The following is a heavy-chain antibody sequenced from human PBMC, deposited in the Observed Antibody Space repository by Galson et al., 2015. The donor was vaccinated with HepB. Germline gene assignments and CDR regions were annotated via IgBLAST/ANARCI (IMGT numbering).Heavy chain of an antibody. Sequence: SLRLSCAPSGFIFGDYAMSWFRQAPGKGLEWVGFIRSKVYGGTTEYAASVKGRFTISRDDSKSTAYLQMNRLKTEDTAVYYCARQPSYWTLVDYWGQGTLVTVSS. V-gene: IGHV3-49*03. CDR1: GFIFGDYA. CDR2: IRSKVYGGTT. CDR3: ARQPSYWTLVDY. J-gene: IGHJ4*02. D-gene: IGHD1-1*01.